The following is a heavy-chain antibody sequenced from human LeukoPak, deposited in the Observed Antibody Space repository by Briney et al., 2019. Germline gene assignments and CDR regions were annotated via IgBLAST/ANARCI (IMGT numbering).Heavy chain of an antibody. CDR2: IYYSGST. CDR1: GYSISSGYY. Sequence: SETLSLTCTVSGYSISSGYYWGWIRQPPGKGLEWTGSIYYSGSTYYNPSLKSRVTISVDTSKNQFSLKLSSVTAADTAVYYCARVHALRFLVPWYYFDYWGQGTLVTVSS. V-gene: IGHV4-38-2*02. CDR3: ARVHALRFLVPWYYFDY. D-gene: IGHD3-3*01. J-gene: IGHJ4*02.